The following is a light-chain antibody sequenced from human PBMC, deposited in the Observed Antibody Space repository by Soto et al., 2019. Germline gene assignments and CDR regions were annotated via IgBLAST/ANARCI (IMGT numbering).Light chain of an antibody. CDR2: GAS. J-gene: IGKJ5*01. CDR3: QQANSFPIT. CDR1: QDIGSV. V-gene: IGKV1-12*01. Sequence: IQLTQSPSFLSASPGYTGTLTCRASQDIGSVLAWYQHKPGTAPKVLISGASNLHGRVPSRSRRSGARTDFTLTITSLTPQYFETYYCQQANSFPITFGQGTRLDIK.